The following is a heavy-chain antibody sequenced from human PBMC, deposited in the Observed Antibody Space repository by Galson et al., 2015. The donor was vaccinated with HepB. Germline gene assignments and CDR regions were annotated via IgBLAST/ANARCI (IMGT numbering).Heavy chain of an antibody. CDR2: ISSSSSYI. CDR1: GFTFSSYS. V-gene: IGHV3-21*01. D-gene: IGHD4-23*01. CDR3: ARSGYGGDFDY. J-gene: IGHJ4*02. Sequence: SLRLSCAASGFTFSSYSMNWVRQAPGKGLEWVSSISSSSSYIYYADSVKGRSTISRDNAKNSLYLQMNSLRAEDTAVYYCARSGYGGDFDYWGQGTLVTVSS.